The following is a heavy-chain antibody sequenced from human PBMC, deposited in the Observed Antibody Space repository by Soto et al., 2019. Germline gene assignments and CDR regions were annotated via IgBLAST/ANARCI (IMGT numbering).Heavy chain of an antibody. Sequence: ASVKVSCKASGYTFTSYGISWVRQAPGQGLEWMGWISAYNGNTNYAQKLQGRVTMTTDTSTSTAYMELRSLRSDDTAVYYCARDHGDEEERGRMDVWGQGTTVTVSS. CDR1: GYTFTSYG. D-gene: IGHD3-10*01. J-gene: IGHJ6*02. CDR3: ARDHGDEEERGRMDV. V-gene: IGHV1-18*01. CDR2: ISAYNGNT.